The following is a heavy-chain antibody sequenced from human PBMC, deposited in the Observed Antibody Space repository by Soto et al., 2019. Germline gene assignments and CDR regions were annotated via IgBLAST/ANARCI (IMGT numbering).Heavy chain of an antibody. CDR3: ARGSTDSYPGSRIFDF. CDR2: ITDTGGDA. V-gene: IGHV3-23*01. CDR1: GLTFGSRA. J-gene: IGHJ4*02. D-gene: IGHD3-10*01. Sequence: PGGSLRLSCVASGLTFGSRAMTWVRQAPGEGLQWVSTITDTGGDAKYADSVRGRFVISRDNSKKTLYLQMTSLTAEDSAMYYCARGSTDSYPGSRIFDFWGRGTLVTVCS.